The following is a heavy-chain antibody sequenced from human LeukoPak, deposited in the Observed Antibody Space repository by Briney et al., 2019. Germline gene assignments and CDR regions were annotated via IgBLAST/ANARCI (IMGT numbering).Heavy chain of an antibody. J-gene: IGHJ4*02. D-gene: IGHD4-23*01. CDR1: GDSVSSSSAA. Sequence: SQTLSLTCAISGDSVSSSSAAWNWIRLSPSRGLEWLGRTYYRSKWYNDYALSVKSRITINPDTSKNLFSLQLNSVTPEDTAVYFCARGWQQRLDHWGQGALATVSS. CDR3: ARGWQQRLDH. V-gene: IGHV6-1*01. CDR2: TYYRSKWYN.